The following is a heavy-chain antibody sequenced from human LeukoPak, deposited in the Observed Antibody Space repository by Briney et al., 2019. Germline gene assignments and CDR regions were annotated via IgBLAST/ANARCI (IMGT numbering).Heavy chain of an antibody. CDR3: ARAAGFMGV. CDR1: GGSISGINYY. CDR2: IYTTGSS. J-gene: IGHJ6*04. V-gene: IGHV4-61*02. Sequence: PSETLSLTCTVSGGSISGINYYWTWIRQPAGKGLEWIGRIYTTGSSNYNPSLKSRVTISLDTSNNQFSLKLSSVTAADTAMYYCARAAGFMGVWGKGTTVTVSS.